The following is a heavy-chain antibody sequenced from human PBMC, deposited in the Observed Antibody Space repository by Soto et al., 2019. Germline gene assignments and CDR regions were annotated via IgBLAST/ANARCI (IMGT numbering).Heavy chain of an antibody. D-gene: IGHD3-22*01. Sequence: QIHLVQSGGEVKKPGASVEVSCKASGYTFTSYGINWVRQAPGQGLEWMGWISGYKGATNYAQMFQGRVTMTTDTPTSTAYMDLTNLISDDTAVYFCARGGVASRGYWGDYWGQGTLVTVSS. CDR2: ISGYKGAT. CDR1: GYTFTSYG. CDR3: ARGGVASRGYWGDY. J-gene: IGHJ4*02. V-gene: IGHV1-18*01.